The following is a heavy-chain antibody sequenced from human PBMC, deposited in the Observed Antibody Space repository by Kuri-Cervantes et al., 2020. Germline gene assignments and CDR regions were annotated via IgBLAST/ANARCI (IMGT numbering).Heavy chain of an antibody. V-gene: IGHV1-18*01. D-gene: IGHD3-10*01. Sequence: ASVKVSCKASGYTFTSYGISWVRQAPGQGLEGMGWISAYNGNTNYAQKLQGRVTMTRNTSISTAYMELSSLRSEDTAVYYCARHAGGSGRPQEFDYWGQGTLVTVSS. CDR1: GYTFTSYG. CDR2: ISAYNGNT. CDR3: ARHAGGSGRPQEFDY. J-gene: IGHJ4*02.